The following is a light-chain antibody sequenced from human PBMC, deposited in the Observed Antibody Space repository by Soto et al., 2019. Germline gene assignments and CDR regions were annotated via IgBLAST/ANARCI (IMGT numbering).Light chain of an antibody. J-gene: IGKJ3*01. CDR3: QQSYSTPLT. Sequence: DIQMTQSPSSLSASVGDSVTITCRASQSISNYLNWYQQKPGKAPKLLVYAASSLQSGVPSRFSGSVSGTDCTLTISSLQPEDFATYYCQQSYSTPLTFCPGTKVDIK. CDR1: QSISNY. V-gene: IGKV1-39*01. CDR2: AAS.